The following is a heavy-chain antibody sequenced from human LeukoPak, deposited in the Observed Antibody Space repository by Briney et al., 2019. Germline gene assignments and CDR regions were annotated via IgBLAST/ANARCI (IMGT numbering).Heavy chain of an antibody. D-gene: IGHD5-18*01. Sequence: ASVKVSCKASVYTFTIYGISWVRQAPGQGLEWMGWISAYNGNTNYAQKLQGRVTMTTDTSTSTAYMELRSLRSDDTAVYYCARGVDTAMVDYYYYYGMDVWRQGTTVTVSS. CDR3: ARGVDTAMVDYYYYYGMDV. V-gene: IGHV1-18*04. J-gene: IGHJ6*02. CDR1: VYTFTIYG. CDR2: ISAYNGNT.